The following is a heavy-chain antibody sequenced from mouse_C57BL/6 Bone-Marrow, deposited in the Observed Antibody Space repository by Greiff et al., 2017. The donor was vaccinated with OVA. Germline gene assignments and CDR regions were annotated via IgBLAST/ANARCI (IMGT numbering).Heavy chain of an antibody. J-gene: IGHJ2*01. V-gene: IGHV1-69*01. CDR3: ASIWLRDY. D-gene: IGHD2-2*01. CDR1: GYTFTSYW. Sequence: QVQLQQPGAELVMPGASVKLSCKASGYTFTSYWMHWVKQRPGQGLEWIGGIDPSDSYTNYNQKFQGKSTMTVDKSSSTAYMQLSSLTSEDSAVYYCASIWLRDYWGQGTTLTVSS. CDR2: IDPSDSYT.